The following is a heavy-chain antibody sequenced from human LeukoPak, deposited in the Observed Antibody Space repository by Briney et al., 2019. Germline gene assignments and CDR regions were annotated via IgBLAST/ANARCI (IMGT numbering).Heavy chain of an antibody. D-gene: IGHD1-26*01. CDR1: GITFSDHA. CDR2: ITDTGGST. V-gene: IGHV3-23*01. J-gene: IGHJ4*02. Sequence: GGSLRLSCVASGITFSDHAMTWGRQAPGKGLEWVSGITDTGGSTYHAESVKGRFTISRDNSKNILYLQMNNLRAEDTAVYYCASRPPSETYYGVLDYWGQGTLVTVSS. CDR3: ASRPPSETYYGVLDY.